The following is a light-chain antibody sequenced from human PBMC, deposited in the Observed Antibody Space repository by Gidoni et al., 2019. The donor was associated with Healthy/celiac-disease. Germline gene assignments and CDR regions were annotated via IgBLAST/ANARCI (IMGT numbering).Light chain of an antibody. V-gene: IGKV3-15*01. CDR1: QSVSSN. J-gene: IGKJ1*01. Sequence: EIVMTQSPATLSVSPGERATLSCRASQSVSSNLAWYQQKPGQAPRLLISGASTRATGIPARISGSGSGTEFTLTISSLQSEDFAVYYCQQYNNWPWTFGQGTKVEIK. CDR2: GAS. CDR3: QQYNNWPWT.